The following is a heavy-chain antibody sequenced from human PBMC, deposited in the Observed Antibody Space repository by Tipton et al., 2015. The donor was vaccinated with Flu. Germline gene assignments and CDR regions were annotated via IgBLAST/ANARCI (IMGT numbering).Heavy chain of an antibody. CDR2: IFYNGNT. CDR3: VIDYDLWNGNEVLGWFDP. D-gene: IGHD3-3*01. Sequence: TLSLTCSVSGGSISSSDYYWGWIRQPPGKGLEWIGSIFYNGNTYYNPSLQSRATISSDTSNNQFSLTLSSVTAADTAVYYCVIDYDLWNGNEVLGWFDPWGQGTLVTVSS. CDR1: GGSISSSDYY. V-gene: IGHV4-39*07. J-gene: IGHJ5*02.